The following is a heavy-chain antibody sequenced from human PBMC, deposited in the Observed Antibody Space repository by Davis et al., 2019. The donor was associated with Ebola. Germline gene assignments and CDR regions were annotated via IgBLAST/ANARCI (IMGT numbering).Heavy chain of an antibody. CDR1: GDTFSTNS. Sequence: SVKVSCKASGDTFSTNSVIWVRQAPGQGLEWMGELTPLFATPSYSQKFQGRVTIPADESTATAYMELSGLGSEDSAIYYCATAENSFGVVLRHYFESWGQGTLVTVSA. D-gene: IGHD3-3*01. V-gene: IGHV1-69*13. J-gene: IGHJ4*02. CDR2: LTPLFATP. CDR3: ATAENSFGVVLRHYFES.